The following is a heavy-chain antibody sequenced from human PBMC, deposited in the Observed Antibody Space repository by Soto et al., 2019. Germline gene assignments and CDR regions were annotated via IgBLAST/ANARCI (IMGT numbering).Heavy chain of an antibody. CDR3: ARVRWELPTGYYYYGMDV. V-gene: IGHV6-1*01. CDR2: TYYRSKWYN. J-gene: IGHJ6*02. Sequence: SQTLSLTCAISGDSVSSNSAAWNWIRQSPSRGLEWLGRTYYRSKWYNDYAVSVKSRITINPDTSKNQFSLQLNSVTPEDTAVYYCARVRWELPTGYYYYGMDVWGQGTTVTVSS. D-gene: IGHD1-26*01. CDR1: GDSVSSNSAA.